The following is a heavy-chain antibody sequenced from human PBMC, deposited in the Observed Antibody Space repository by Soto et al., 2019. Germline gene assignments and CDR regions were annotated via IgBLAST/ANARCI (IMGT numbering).Heavy chain of an antibody. CDR1: GGSISSYY. J-gene: IGHJ5*02. Sequence: SETLSLTCTVSGGSISSYYWSWIRQPPGKGLEWIGYIYYSGSTNYNPSLKSRVTISVDTSKNQFSLKLSSVTAADTAVYYCASIWFGVNWFDPWGQGTLVTVSS. CDR2: IYYSGST. CDR3: ASIWFGVNWFDP. V-gene: IGHV4-59*01. D-gene: IGHD3-10*01.